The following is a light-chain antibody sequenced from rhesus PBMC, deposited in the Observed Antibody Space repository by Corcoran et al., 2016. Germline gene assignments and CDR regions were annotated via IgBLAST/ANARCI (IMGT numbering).Light chain of an antibody. CDR2: KAS. Sequence: DIQMTQSPSSLSASVGDRVTITCRASQGISSWLAWYQQNAGKAPKVLMYKASSSQSGVPSRFRGSGSGTGFTLTISSLQPEDFATYYCQQYNSAPTFGQGTKVEIK. J-gene: IGKJ1*01. CDR3: QQYNSAPT. V-gene: IGKV1-21*01. CDR1: QGISSW.